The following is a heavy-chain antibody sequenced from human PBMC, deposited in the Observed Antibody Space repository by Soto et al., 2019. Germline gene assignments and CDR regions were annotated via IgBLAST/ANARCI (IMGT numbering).Heavy chain of an antibody. CDR1: GFTFTNYA. CDR2: LLRSGSTT. V-gene: IGHV3-23*01. J-gene: IGHJ4*02. D-gene: IGHD4-17*01. Sequence: PGGSLRLSCAASGFTFTNYAMTWARQAPGKGLEWVSSLLRSGSTTYYADSVKGRFTISSDISANSLYLQMDSLRAEDTAVYYCAKDDASGDGIWLLDSWGQGTVVTVSS. CDR3: AKDDASGDGIWLLDS.